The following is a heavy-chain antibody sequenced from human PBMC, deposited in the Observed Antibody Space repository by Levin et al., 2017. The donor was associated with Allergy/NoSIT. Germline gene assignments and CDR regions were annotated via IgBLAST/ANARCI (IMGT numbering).Heavy chain of an antibody. V-gene: IGHV3-11*01. CDR1: GFTFSDYY. J-gene: IGHJ2*01. Sequence: GESLKISCAASGFTFSDYYMSWIRQAPGKGLEWVSYISSSGSTIYYADSVKGRFTISRDNAKNSLYLQMNSLRAEDTAVYYCARAYDSSGYYYSYWYFDLWGRGTLVTVSS. CDR3: ARAYDSSGYYYSYWYFDL. D-gene: IGHD3-22*01. CDR2: ISSSGSTI.